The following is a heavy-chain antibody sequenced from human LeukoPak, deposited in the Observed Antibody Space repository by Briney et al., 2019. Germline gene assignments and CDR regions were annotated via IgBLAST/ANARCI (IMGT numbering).Heavy chain of an antibody. CDR1: GFTVNNNY. D-gene: IGHD1-26*01. Sequence: QPGGSLRLSCAASGFTVNNNYMNWVRQAPGEGLEWVSLIYSGDSTYYADSVKGRFIISRDNSKNTLYLQMNSLRAEDTAVYYCAKRGASQTKEFDYWGQGTLVTVSS. V-gene: IGHV3-53*01. CDR2: IYSGDST. CDR3: AKRGASQTKEFDY. J-gene: IGHJ4*02.